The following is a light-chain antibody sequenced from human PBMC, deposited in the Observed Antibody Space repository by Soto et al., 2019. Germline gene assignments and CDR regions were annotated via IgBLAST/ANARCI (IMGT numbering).Light chain of an antibody. Sequence: QSVLTPPASVSGSPGQSITISCTGTSSDVGGYNYVSCYHQHPGKAPKLLIYEVSNRPSGGSNRFSGSKSGNTASLTISGLQAEDEADYYCSSYTSSSTYVFGTGTKLTVL. CDR2: EVS. V-gene: IGLV2-14*01. CDR3: SSYTSSSTYV. CDR1: SSDVGGYNY. J-gene: IGLJ1*01.